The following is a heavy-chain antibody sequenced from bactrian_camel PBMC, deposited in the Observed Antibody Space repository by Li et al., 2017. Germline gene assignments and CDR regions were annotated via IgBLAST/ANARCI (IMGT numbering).Heavy chain of an antibody. CDR3: AAVEYGGIWSEYLRLRDDEYNY. J-gene: IGHJ4*01. V-gene: IGHV3S57*01. CDR1: GRTNTVGI. Sequence: VQLVESGGGSVQTGGSLSLSCAASGRTNTVGIMGWFRQAPGKAREGVAALDSDGSTYYEYSAKGRFTISKDNGKNTLYLQMNSLKPEDTAVYYCAAVEYGGIWSEYLRLRDDEYNYWGQGTQVTVS. D-gene: IGHD6*01. CDR2: LDSDGST.